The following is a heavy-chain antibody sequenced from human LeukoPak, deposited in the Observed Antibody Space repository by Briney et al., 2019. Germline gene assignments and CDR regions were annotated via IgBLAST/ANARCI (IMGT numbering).Heavy chain of an antibody. CDR3: AREPDSGYFDY. D-gene: IGHD1-26*01. CDR2: INAGNGNT. V-gene: IGHV1-3*01. J-gene: IGHJ4*02. Sequence: ASVKVSCKASGYTVTSYAMHWVRQAPGQRLEWMGWINAGNGNTKYSQKFQGRVTITRDTSASTAYMELSSLRSEDTAVYYCAREPDSGYFDYWGQGTLVTVSS. CDR1: GYTVTSYA.